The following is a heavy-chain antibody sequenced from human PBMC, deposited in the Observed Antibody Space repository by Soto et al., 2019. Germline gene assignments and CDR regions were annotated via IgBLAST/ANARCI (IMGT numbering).Heavy chain of an antibody. J-gene: IGHJ4*02. CDR1: GGTFSNYA. CDR2: IILPFGTA. D-gene: IGHD4-17*01. V-gene: IGHV1-69*12. CDR3: ARGPDYEAYFDF. Sequence: QVQLVQSGAEVKKPGSSVKVSCRASGGTFSNYAVSWVRQAPGQGLEWMGGIILPFGTANYAQKFQGRVTIPADESRVTTYMEFSSLRFEDTAVYYCARGPDYEAYFDFWGQGTLVTVSS.